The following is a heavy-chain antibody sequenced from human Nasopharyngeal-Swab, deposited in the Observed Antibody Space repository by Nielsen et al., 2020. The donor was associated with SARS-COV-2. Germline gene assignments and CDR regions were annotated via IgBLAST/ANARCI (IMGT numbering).Heavy chain of an antibody. Sequence: GESLKISCAASGFTVSSNYMSWVRQAPGKGPEWVSVIYSGGSTYYADSVKGRFTISRDNSKNTLYLQMNSLRAEDTAVYYCARAGNYYYGMDVWGQGTTVTVSS. V-gene: IGHV3-53*01. CDR3: ARAGNYYYGMDV. CDR2: IYSGGST. J-gene: IGHJ6*02. CDR1: GFTVSSNY.